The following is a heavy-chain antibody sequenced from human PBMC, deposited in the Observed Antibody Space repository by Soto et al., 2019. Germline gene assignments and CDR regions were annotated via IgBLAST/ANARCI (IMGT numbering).Heavy chain of an antibody. V-gene: IGHV4-59*01. J-gene: IGHJ4*02. Sequence: QVQVQESGPGLVKASDSETLSLTCSVSGDSISRYHWSWIRQPPGKGLEWIGYIFYSLSPKYNSYLESRATISIDRSQNQVSLKMTSVTASDTAVYYCAGGAMGQFFEHWGQGTLVPVSS. CDR1: GDSISRYH. CDR2: IFYSLSP. CDR3: AGGAMGQFFEH. D-gene: IGHD1-26*01.